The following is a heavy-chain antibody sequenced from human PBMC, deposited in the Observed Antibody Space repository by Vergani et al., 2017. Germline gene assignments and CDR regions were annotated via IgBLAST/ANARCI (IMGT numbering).Heavy chain of an antibody. CDR3: ARDILVTNYYYGMDV. Sequence: EVQLLQSGGGVIQPGGSVRLSCAASGFTFSACPMTWVRQAPGKGLEWVSAISTGRSYIYYADSVKGRFTISRDNAKNSLYLQMNSLRAEDTAVYYCARDILVTNYYYGMDVWGQGTTVTVSS. D-gene: IGHD2/OR15-2a*01. CDR2: ISTGRSYI. CDR1: GFTFSACP. J-gene: IGHJ6*02. V-gene: IGHV3-21*01.